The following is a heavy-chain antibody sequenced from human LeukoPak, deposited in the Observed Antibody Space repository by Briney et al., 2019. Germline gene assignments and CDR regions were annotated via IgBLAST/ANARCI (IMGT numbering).Heavy chain of an antibody. CDR2: INPNSGGT. J-gene: IGHJ5*02. D-gene: IGHD5-18*01. Sequence: ASVKVSCKASGYTFTGYYMHWVRQAPGQGFEWMGWINPNSGGTNYAQKFQGRVTMTRDTSISTAYMELSRLRSDDTAVYYCAGNSVDTLNWFDPWGQGTLVTVSS. CDR3: AGNSVDTLNWFDP. CDR1: GYTFTGYY. V-gene: IGHV1-2*02.